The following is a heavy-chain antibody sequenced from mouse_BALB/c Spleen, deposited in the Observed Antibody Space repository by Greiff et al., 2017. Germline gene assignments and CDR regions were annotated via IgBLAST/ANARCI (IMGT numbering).Heavy chain of an antibody. CDR2: IDPANGNT. Sequence: VQLQQSGAELVKPGASVKLSCTASGFNIKDTYMHWVKQRPEQGLEWIGRIDPANGNTKYDPKFQGKATITADTSSNTAYLQLSSLTSEDTAVYYCARRGAYYDYDVGYAMDYWGQGTSVTVSS. V-gene: IGHV14-3*02. CDR1: GFNIKDTY. D-gene: IGHD2-4*01. CDR3: ARRGAYYDYDVGYAMDY. J-gene: IGHJ4*01.